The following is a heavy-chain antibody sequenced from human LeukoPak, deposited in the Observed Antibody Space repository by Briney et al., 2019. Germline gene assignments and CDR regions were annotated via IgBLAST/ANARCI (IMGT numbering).Heavy chain of an antibody. V-gene: IGHV4-59*01. D-gene: IGHD4-4*01. CDR1: GGSISSYY. Sequence: PSETLSLTCTVSGGSISSYYWSGIRQPPGKGLEWIGYIYYSGSTNYNPSLKSRVTISVDTSKNQFSLKLSSVTAADTAVYYCARDMTTSYYYYYGMDVWGQGTTVTVSS. J-gene: IGHJ6*02. CDR3: ARDMTTSYYYYYGMDV. CDR2: IYYSGST.